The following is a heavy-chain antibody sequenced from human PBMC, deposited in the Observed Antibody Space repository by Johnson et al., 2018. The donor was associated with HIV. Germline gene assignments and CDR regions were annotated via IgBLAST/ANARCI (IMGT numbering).Heavy chain of an antibody. Sequence: VQLVESGGVVVQPGRSLRLSCAASGFMFDEYTMHWVRQAPGKGLEWVSLISWNSGSIGYADSVKGRFTISRDNAKNSLYLQMNSLRAEDTALYYCAKDIDELLWFIDAFDIWGQGTMVTVSS. CDR1: GFMFDEYT. V-gene: IGHV3-9*01. J-gene: IGHJ3*02. CDR2: ISWNSGSI. CDR3: AKDIDELLWFIDAFDI. D-gene: IGHD3-10*01.